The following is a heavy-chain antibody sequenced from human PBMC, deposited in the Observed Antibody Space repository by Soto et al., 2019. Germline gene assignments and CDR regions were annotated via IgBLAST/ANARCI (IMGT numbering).Heavy chain of an antibody. J-gene: IGHJ5*02. CDR3: VRGGGGGLFDP. CDR1: GFTFGDAY. V-gene: IGHV3-11*06. D-gene: IGHD2-15*01. Sequence: GGSLRLSCAGSGFTFGDAYMSWIRQARGKGLEWLSYISPGSRYPAYADSVKGRFTISRDNARRSLFLQMTSLTAEDTAMYYCVRGGGGGLFDPWGQGTMVTVSS. CDR2: ISPGSRYP.